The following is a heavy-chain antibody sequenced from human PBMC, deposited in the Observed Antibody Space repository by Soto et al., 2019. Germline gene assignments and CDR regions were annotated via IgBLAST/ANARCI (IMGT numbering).Heavy chain of an antibody. D-gene: IGHD2-2*01. J-gene: IGHJ6*02. Sequence: QVQLVQSGAEVKKPGSSVKVSCKASGGTFSSYAISWVRQAPGQGLEWMGGIIPISETTNYAQKFQGRVTITADESKSTAYMELSSLRSEDTAVYYCARSQGSSTSLEIYYYYDYGMDGWGQGTTVTVSS. CDR2: IIPISETT. CDR3: ARSQGSSTSLEIYYYYDYGMDG. V-gene: IGHV1-69*01. CDR1: GGTFSSYA.